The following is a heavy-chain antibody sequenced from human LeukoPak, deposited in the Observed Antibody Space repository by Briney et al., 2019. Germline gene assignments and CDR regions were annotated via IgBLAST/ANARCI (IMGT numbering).Heavy chain of an antibody. D-gene: IGHD6-19*01. Sequence: SETLSFACTVSGGSISSGSYYWSWIRQPAGKGLEWIGRIYTSGSTNYNPSLKSRVTISVDTSKNQFSLKLSSVTAADTAVYYCARHSLVYGYSSGRLHRRGCDYWGQGTLITVSS. CDR3: ARHSLVYGYSSGRLHRRGCDY. CDR2: IYTSGST. CDR1: GGSISSGSYY. V-gene: IGHV4-61*02. J-gene: IGHJ4*02.